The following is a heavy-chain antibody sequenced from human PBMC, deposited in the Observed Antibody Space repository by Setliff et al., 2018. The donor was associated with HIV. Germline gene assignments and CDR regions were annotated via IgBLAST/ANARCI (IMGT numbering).Heavy chain of an antibody. J-gene: IGHJ5*02. CDR3: AQNFPPGLRFLGPFSLGT. CDR1: GYTFTSYG. D-gene: IGHD3-3*01. CDR2: ISAYDGNT. V-gene: IGHV1-18*01. Sequence: ASVKVSCKASGYTFTSYGISWVRQAPGQGLEWMGWISAYDGNTDQAQRFRDRVTMTTDTSTRTAYMELRSLRSDDTAVYYCAQNFPPGLRFLGPFSLGTWGQGTLVTVSS.